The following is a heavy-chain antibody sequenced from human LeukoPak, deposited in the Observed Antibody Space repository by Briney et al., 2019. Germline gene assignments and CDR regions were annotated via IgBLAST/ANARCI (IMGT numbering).Heavy chain of an antibody. CDR1: GGSIDYYY. D-gene: IGHD4-17*01. J-gene: IGHJ5*02. CDR3: ARDRNGDYWFDP. V-gene: IGHV4-59*01. Sequence: SETLSLTCTVSGGSIDYYYWGWIRRPPGKGLEWIGYIYHSGDTNYNPSLKSRVTISVDTSKNQFSLKLSSVTTADTAVYYCARDRNGDYWFDPWSQGTLVTVSS. CDR2: IYHSGDT.